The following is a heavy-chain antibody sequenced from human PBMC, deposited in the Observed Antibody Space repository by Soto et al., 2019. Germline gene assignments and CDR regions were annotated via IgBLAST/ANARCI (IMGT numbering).Heavy chain of an antibody. CDR1: GGSISSSSYY. D-gene: IGHD6-19*01. Sequence: QLQLQESGPGLVKPSETLSLTCTVSGGSISSSSYYWGWIRPPPGKGLEWIGSIYYSGSTYYNPSLKSRVTISVDTSKNQFSLKLSSVTAADTAVYYCARDWHRIAVAGTRSGAFDIWGQGTMVTVSS. V-gene: IGHV4-39*01. CDR2: IYYSGST. J-gene: IGHJ3*02. CDR3: ARDWHRIAVAGTRSGAFDI.